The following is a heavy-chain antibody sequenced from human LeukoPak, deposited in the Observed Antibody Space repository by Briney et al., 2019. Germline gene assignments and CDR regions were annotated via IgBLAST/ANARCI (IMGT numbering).Heavy chain of an antibody. V-gene: IGHV4-59*08. J-gene: IGHJ4*02. Sequence: TSETLSPTCTVSGGSISSYYWSWIRQPPGKGLEWIGYIYYSGSTNYNPSLKSRVTISVDTSKNQFSLKLSSVTAADTAVYYCARIVGATFDYWGQGTLVTVSS. CDR2: IYYSGST. CDR3: ARIVGATFDY. D-gene: IGHD1-26*01. CDR1: GGSISSYY.